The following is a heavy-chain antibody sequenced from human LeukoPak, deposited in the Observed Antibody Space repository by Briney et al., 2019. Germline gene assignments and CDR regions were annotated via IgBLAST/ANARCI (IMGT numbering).Heavy chain of an antibody. Sequence: SETLSLTCTVSGGSISTYYWSWIRQPPGKGLEWIGYIYHSGSINYSPSLKNRVTISVDTSKNQFSLRLSSVTAADTAVYYCARRLRAFGYYYYAMDVWGQGTTVTVSS. V-gene: IGHV4-59*08. D-gene: IGHD2/OR15-2a*01. CDR3: ARRLRAFGYYYYAMDV. CDR1: GGSISTYY. J-gene: IGHJ6*02. CDR2: IYHSGSI.